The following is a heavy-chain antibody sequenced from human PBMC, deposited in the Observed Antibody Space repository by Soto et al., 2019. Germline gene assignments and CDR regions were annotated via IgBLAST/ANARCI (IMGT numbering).Heavy chain of an antibody. CDR1: GGSISSTNYY. CDR2: IYYNGNT. J-gene: IGHJ5*02. CDR3: AGGNSSRWYWFDP. D-gene: IGHD6-13*01. Sequence: QVQLQESGPGLVKPSQTLSLTCTVSGGSISSTNYYWSWIRRHPGKGLEWIGYIYYNGNTYYNPSLKSRVTISVDTSKNQSSLKLSSVTAADTAVYYCAGGNSSRWYWFDPWGQGTLVTVSS. V-gene: IGHV4-31*03.